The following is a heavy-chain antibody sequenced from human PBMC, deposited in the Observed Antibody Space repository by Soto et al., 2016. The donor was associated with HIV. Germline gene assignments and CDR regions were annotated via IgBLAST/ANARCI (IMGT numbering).Heavy chain of an antibody. Sequence: EVQLLESGGGLVQPGGSLRLSCAASGFTFSSYAMSWVRQAPGKGLEWVSAISGSGGSTYYADSVKGRFTISRDNSKNTLYLQMNSLRAEDTAVYYCAKDRSNGCSGGSCYPGWELLPDAFDIWGQGTMVTVSS. J-gene: IGHJ3*02. CDR2: ISGSGGST. D-gene: IGHD2-15*01. CDR3: AKDRSNGCSGGSCYPGWELLPDAFDI. CDR1: GFTFSSYA. V-gene: IGHV3-23*01.